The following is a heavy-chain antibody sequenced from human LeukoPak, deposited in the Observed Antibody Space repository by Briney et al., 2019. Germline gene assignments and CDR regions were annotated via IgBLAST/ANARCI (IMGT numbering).Heavy chain of an antibody. V-gene: IGHV3-30*18. Sequence: GGSLRLSCAASGSTFSSYGMHWVRQAPGKGLEWVAVISYDGSNKYYADSVKGRFTISRDNSKNTLYLQMNSLRAEDTAVYYCAKDAKPFYYYYGMDVWGQGTTVTVSS. CDR3: AKDAKPFYYYYGMDV. CDR1: GSTFSSYG. CDR2: ISYDGSNK. J-gene: IGHJ6*02.